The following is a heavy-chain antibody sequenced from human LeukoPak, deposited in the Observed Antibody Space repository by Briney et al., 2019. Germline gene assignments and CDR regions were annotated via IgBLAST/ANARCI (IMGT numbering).Heavy chain of an antibody. Sequence: ASVKVSCKASGSTFRRYAISWVRQVPGQGLEWMGGIIPIFGTANYAQKFQGRVTITTDESTSTAYMELSSLRSEDTAVYYCNMHYDFWSGYYIYFDYWGQGTLVTVSS. CDR2: IIPIFGTA. CDR3: NMHYDFWSGYYIYFDY. CDR1: GSTFRRYA. J-gene: IGHJ4*02. D-gene: IGHD3-3*01. V-gene: IGHV1-69*05.